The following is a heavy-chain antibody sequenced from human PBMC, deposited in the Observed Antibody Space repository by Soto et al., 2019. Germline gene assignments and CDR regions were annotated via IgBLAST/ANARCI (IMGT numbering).Heavy chain of an antibody. CDR1: GFTFSRFP. CDR3: AKDVLPASSVVLVAESRFDP. CDR2: INGGGSST. D-gene: IGHD5-12*01. J-gene: IGHJ5*02. V-gene: IGHV3-23*01. Sequence: GGSLRLSCGGSGFTFSRFPMSWFRQAPGKGLEWVAGINGGGSSTSYADSVQGRFTISRDNSKNTLLLHMDRLTAEDTAVYYCAKDVLPASSVVLVAESRFDPWGQGTLVTVSS.